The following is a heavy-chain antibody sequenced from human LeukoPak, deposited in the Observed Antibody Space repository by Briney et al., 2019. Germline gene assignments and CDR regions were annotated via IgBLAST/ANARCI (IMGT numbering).Heavy chain of an antibody. V-gene: IGHV4-61*02. CDR1: GRSISSGSYY. D-gene: IGHD3-9*01. CDR2: IYSSAST. J-gene: IGHJ2*01. CDR3: SRQYSDILTGYHRGELYWYFDL. Sequence: SDTLSLARTLSGRSISSGSYYWGWIRQPAGKGLEWIGRIYSSASTNYNPSLKRQLTISLDASKNQFSLKLSSVTAADTDVYYCSRQYSDILTGYHRGELYWYFDLWGRGTLVTVSS.